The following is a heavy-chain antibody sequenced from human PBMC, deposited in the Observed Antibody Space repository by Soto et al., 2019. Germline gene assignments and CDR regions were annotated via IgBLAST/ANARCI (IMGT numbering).Heavy chain of an antibody. Sequence: ESGGGLVKPGGSLRLSCAASGFTFTRYSMNWVRQAPGKGLEWVSSISSTTNYIYYADSMKDRFTVSRDNAKNSVYLEMNSLSAEDTAVYYCARESEDLTSNFDYWGQGTLVTVSS. CDR1: GFTFTRYS. CDR3: ARESEDLTSNFDY. V-gene: IGHV3-21*01. CDR2: ISSTTNYI. J-gene: IGHJ4*02.